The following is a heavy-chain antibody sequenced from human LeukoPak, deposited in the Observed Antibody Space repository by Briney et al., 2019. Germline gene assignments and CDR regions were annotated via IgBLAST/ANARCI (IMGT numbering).Heavy chain of an antibody. D-gene: IGHD5-24*01. J-gene: IGHJ4*02. Sequence: GGSLRLSCAASGFSFSNYAMSWVRQAPGKGLEWVSVISSSGGSTYYADSVKGRFTISRDNSKNTLYLQMNSLRDEDTAVYSCARDGVRDGLYFDRWGQGTLVTVSS. CDR1: GFSFSNYA. CDR3: ARDGVRDGLYFDR. CDR2: ISSSGGST. V-gene: IGHV3-23*01.